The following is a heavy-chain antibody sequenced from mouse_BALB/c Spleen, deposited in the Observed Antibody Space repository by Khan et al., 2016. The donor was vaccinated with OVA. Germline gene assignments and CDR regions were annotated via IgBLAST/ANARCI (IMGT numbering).Heavy chain of an antibody. Sequence: EVELVESGGGLVKPGGSLKLSCAASGFTFSTFAMSWVRQTPEKRLEWVATINSDGDYTYYPDNVTGRFTISRDNAKNTLYLQLNSLRDEDTAMYYCARSPYGNFAYWGQGTLVTVSA. CDR2: INSDGDYT. V-gene: IGHV5-9-3*01. J-gene: IGHJ3*01. CDR3: ARSPYGNFAY. D-gene: IGHD2-1*01. CDR1: GFTFSTFA.